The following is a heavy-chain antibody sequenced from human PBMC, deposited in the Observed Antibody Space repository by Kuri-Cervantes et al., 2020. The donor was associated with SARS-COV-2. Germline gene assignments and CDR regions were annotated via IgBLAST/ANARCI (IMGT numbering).Heavy chain of an antibody. CDR3: TTLIDY. CDR2: VRGKANNYAT. CDR1: GFTFSSYA. J-gene: IGHJ4*02. Sequence: GESLKISCAASGFTFSSYATSWVRQAPGKGLEWVGRVRGKANNYATAYAASVKGRFTISRDDSKNMAYLQMNSLKTEDTAVYYCTTLIDYWGQGALVTVSS. V-gene: IGHV3-73*01.